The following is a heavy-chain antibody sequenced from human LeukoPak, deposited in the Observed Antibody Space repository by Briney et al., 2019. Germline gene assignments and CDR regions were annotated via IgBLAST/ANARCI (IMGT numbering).Heavy chain of an antibody. D-gene: IGHD2-2*03. CDR1: GYTFSIYY. Sequence: ASVKVSFKASGYTFSIYYMHWVRRGPGQGLEWMGIINPRDGSTSYAQKFQGRVTMTRDTSTSTVYMELSSLRSEDTAVYYCARDYNLDIVVVPAAAPQYAFDIWGQGTMVTVSS. J-gene: IGHJ3*02. V-gene: IGHV1-46*01. CDR3: ARDYNLDIVVVPAAAPQYAFDI. CDR2: INPRDGST.